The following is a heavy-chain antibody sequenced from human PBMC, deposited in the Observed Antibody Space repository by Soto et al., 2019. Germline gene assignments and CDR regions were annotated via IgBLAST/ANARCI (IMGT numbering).Heavy chain of an antibody. CDR1: GGSISSGDYY. D-gene: IGHD3-22*01. CDR3: ARAPYYYDSSGYYFGDY. J-gene: IGHJ4*02. V-gene: IGHV4-30-4*01. CDR2: IFYSGST. Sequence: TSETLSLTCTVSGGSISSGDYYWSWIRQSPGKGLEWIGYIFYSGSTYYNPSLKSRVTISVDTSKNQSSLKLSSVTAADTAVYYCARAPYYYDSSGYYFGDYWGQGTLVTVSS.